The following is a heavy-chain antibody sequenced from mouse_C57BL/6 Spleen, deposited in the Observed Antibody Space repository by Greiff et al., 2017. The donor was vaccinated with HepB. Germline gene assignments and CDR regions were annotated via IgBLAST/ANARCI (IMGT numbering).Heavy chain of an antibody. Sequence: EVHLVESGGDLVKPGGSLKLSCAASGFTFSSYGMSWVRQTPDKRLEWVATISSGGSYTYYPDSVKGRFTISRDNAKNTLYLQMSSLKSEDTAMYYCARDGYDEDYFDYWGQGTTLTVSS. D-gene: IGHD2-2*01. CDR1: GFTFSSYG. CDR2: ISSGGSYT. V-gene: IGHV5-6*01. CDR3: ARDGYDEDYFDY. J-gene: IGHJ2*01.